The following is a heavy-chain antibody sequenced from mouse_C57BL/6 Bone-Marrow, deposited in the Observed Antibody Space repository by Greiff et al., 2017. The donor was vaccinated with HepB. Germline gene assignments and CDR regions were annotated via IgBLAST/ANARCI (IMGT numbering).Heavy chain of an antibody. CDR3: ARDLSYFDY. CDR1: GFTFSDYY. V-gene: IGHV5-16*01. J-gene: IGHJ2*01. Sequence: EVKLMESEGGLVQPGSSMKLSCTASGFTFSDYYMAWVRQVPEKGLEWVANINYDGSSTYYLDSLKSRFIISRDNAKNNLYLQMNSLKSEDTATYYCARDLSYFDYWGQGTTLTVSS. CDR2: INYDGSST.